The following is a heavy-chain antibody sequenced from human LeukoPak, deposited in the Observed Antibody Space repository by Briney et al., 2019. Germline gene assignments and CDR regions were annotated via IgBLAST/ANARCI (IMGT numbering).Heavy chain of an antibody. CDR1: GFSVSNNY. Sequence: GGSLRLSCAASGFSVSNNYMSWVRQAPGKGLEWVSSISSNSLHIFYADSVKGRFTISRDNAKNSLYLQMNNLRAEDTAVYYCVGPDSQFDCWGQGTLVTVSS. CDR3: VGPDSQFDC. V-gene: IGHV3-21*01. CDR2: ISSNSLHI. J-gene: IGHJ4*02. D-gene: IGHD3-10*01.